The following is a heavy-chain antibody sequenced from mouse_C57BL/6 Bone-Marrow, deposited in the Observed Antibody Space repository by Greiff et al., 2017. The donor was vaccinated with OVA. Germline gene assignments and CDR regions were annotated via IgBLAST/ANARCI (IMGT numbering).Heavy chain of an antibody. CDR1: GFSLSTFGMG. D-gene: IGHD2-1*01. V-gene: IGHV8-8*01. CDR2: IWWDDDT. CDR3: ARFGNYVGYFDY. J-gene: IGHJ2*01. Sequence: QVTLKESGPGILQPSQPLSLTCSFSGFSLSTFGMGVGWLRQPSGKGLEWLAHIWWDDDTYYNPALKSRLTITKDTSKNQVFLKIAKVDTADTATYYCARFGNYVGYFDYWFQGTTLTVSA.